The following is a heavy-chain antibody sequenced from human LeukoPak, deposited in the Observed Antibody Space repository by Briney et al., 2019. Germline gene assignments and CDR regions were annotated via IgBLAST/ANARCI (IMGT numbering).Heavy chain of an antibody. Sequence: PSETLSLTCTVSGGSISSYYWSWIRQPPGKGLEWIGYIYYSGSTNYNPSLKSRVTISVDTSKNQFSLKLSSVTAADTAVYYCARTMVPWGGPFDYWGQGTLVTVSS. D-gene: IGHD7-27*01. V-gene: IGHV4-59*08. CDR1: GGSISSYY. CDR3: ARTMVPWGGPFDY. J-gene: IGHJ4*02. CDR2: IYYSGST.